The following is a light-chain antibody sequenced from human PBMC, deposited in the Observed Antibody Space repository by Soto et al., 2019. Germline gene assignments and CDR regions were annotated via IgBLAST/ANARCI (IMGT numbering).Light chain of an antibody. CDR1: QSVSSN. CDR2: GAS. Sequence: EIVMTQSPVTLSVSPGERVTLSCRASQSVSSNLAWYQQKPGQAPSLLIYGASTRATGIPDRFSGSGSGTDFTLTISRLEPEDSAVYYCQQYGSSALTFGGGTKVDI. CDR3: QQYGSSALT. V-gene: IGKV3-20*01. J-gene: IGKJ4*01.